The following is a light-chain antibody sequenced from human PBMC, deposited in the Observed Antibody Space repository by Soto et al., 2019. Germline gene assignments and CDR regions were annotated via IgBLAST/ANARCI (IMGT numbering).Light chain of an antibody. CDR2: STN. J-gene: IGLJ2*01. CDR1: RSNIGSNT. Sequence: QSVLTQPPSASGTPGRSVTISCSGSRSNIGSNTVTWYHQVPGTAPKLLIYSTNQRPSGVPDRFSASKSATSASLTISGLQSEDEADYYCGAWDASLSGGVIFGGGTKVTVL. CDR3: GAWDASLSGGVI. V-gene: IGLV1-44*01.